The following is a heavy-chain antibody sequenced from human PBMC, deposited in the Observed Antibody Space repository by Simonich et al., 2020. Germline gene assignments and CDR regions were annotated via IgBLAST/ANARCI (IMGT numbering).Heavy chain of an antibody. CDR1: GGSFSGYY. CDR3: ARPLGIVWAFDI. D-gene: IGHD3-16*01. CDR2: INHSGST. V-gene: IGHV4-34*01. J-gene: IGHJ3*02. Sequence: QVQLQQWGAGLLKPSETLSLTCAVYGGSFSGYYWSWIRQPPGKGLEWIGEINHSGSTNYNPSLKSRVTRSVDTSKNQFSRKLSSVTAADTAVYYCARPLGIVWAFDIWGQGTMVTVSS.